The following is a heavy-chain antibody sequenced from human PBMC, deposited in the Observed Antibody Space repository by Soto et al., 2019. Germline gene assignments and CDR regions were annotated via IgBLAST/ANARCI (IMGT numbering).Heavy chain of an antibody. CDR1: GGSISSYY. D-gene: IGHD2-15*01. J-gene: IGHJ6*02. V-gene: IGHV4-59*01. CDR3: ARVLQVQDCSGGSCYLRAYYYGMDV. Sequence: PSETLSLTSPVSGGSISSYYWSWIRQPPGKGLEWIGYIYYSGSTNYNPSLKSRVTISVDTSKNQFSLKLSSVTAADTAVYYCARVLQVQDCSGGSCYLRAYYYGMDVWGQGTTVTVSS. CDR2: IYYSGST.